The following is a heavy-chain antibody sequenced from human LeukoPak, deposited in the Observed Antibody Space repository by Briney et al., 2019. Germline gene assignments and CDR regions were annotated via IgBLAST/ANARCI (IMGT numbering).Heavy chain of an antibody. J-gene: IGHJ4*02. CDR1: GFTFSNYW. V-gene: IGHV3-7*05. CDR2: IKEDGSEK. Sequence: PGGSLILSCAASGFTFSNYWMTWVRQAPGKGLEWVANIKEDGSEKYYVDSVKGRFTISRDNAKNSLYLQMNSLRAEDTAVYYCARGSWSFDHWGQGTLGTVSS. CDR3: ARGSWSFDH. D-gene: IGHD3-3*01.